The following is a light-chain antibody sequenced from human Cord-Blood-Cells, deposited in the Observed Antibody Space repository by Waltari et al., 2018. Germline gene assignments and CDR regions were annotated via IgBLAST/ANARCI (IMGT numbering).Light chain of an antibody. J-gene: IGLJ1*01. V-gene: IGLV2-14*01. CDR1: SSDVSDYNS. CDR2: EVS. Sequence: QSALHQPASVSGSPGQSTTISSPGTSSDVSDYNSVYWYQQHPGKAPKLMIYEVSNRPSGVSNRFSGSKSGNTASLTISGLQAEDEADYYCSSYTSSSTLVFGTGTKVTVL. CDR3: SSYTSSSTLV.